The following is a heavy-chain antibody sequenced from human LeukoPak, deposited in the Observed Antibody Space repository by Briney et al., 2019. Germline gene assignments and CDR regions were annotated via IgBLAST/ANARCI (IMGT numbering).Heavy chain of an antibody. J-gene: IGHJ5*02. CDR2: ISSSSSYI. D-gene: IGHD3-3*01. CDR1: GFTFSSYS. CDR3: ASTYDFWSGYSAGDNWFDP. Sequence: GGSLRLSCAASGFTFSSYSMNWVRQAPGKGLEWASSISSSSSYIYYADSVKGRFTISRDNAKNSLYLQMNSLRAEDTAVYYCASTYDFWSGYSAGDNWFDPWGQGTLVTVSS. V-gene: IGHV3-21*01.